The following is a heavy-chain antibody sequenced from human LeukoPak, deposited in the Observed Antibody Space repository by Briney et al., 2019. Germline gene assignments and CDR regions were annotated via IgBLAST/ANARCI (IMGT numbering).Heavy chain of an antibody. J-gene: IGHJ3*02. CDR3: AKQIAARGLGAFDI. V-gene: IGHV3-23*01. CDR1: RFTFSNFA. CDR2: ISGSAYST. Sequence: GGSLRLSCAASRFTFSNFAMSWVRQAPGKGLEWVSTISGSAYSTYYADSVKGRFTISRDNSKNALFLQMNSLRAEDTAVYYCAKQIAARGLGAFDIWGQGTMVTVSS. D-gene: IGHD6-13*01.